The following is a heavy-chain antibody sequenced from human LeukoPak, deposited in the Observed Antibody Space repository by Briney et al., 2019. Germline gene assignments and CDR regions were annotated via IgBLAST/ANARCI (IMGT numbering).Heavy chain of an antibody. CDR3: ARCDVNVPPLRYYGMDV. CDR1: GYTFTSYG. Sequence: ASVTVSCKASGYTFTSYGISWVRQAPGQGLEWMGWISAYNGNTNYAQKLQGRVTMTTDTSTSTAYMELRSLRSDDTAVYYCARCDVNVPPLRYYGMDVWGQGTTVTVSS. CDR2: ISAYNGNT. V-gene: IGHV1-18*01. J-gene: IGHJ6*02. D-gene: IGHD2/OR15-2a*01.